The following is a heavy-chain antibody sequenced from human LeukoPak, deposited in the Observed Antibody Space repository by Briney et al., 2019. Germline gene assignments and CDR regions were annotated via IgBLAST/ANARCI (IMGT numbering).Heavy chain of an antibody. Sequence: PSETLSLTCTVSNGSISNYYWSWIRQPPGKGLEWIGCVYFSGTANYSPSLKSRVTISVDTSNKQFSLKLSSVTAADTAVYYCARGGIVVPAAWFDPWGQGTLVTVSS. D-gene: IGHD2-2*01. V-gene: IGHV4-59*12. CDR1: NGSISNYY. J-gene: IGHJ5*02. CDR2: VYFSGTA. CDR3: ARGGIVVPAAWFDP.